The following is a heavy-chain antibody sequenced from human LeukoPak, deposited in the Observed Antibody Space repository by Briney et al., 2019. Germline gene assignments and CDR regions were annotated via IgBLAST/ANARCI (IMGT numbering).Heavy chain of an antibody. CDR3: ARDCSASSSDYYPLGY. CDR2: ISGSGGST. D-gene: IGHD3-22*01. V-gene: IGHV3-23*01. CDR1: GFTFSSYA. Sequence: GGSLRLSCAASGFTFSSYAMSWVRQAPGKGLEWVSAISGSGGSTYYADSVKGRFTISRDNSKNTLYLQMNSLRVEDTAVYFCARDCSASSSDYYPLGYWGQGTLVTVSS. J-gene: IGHJ4*02.